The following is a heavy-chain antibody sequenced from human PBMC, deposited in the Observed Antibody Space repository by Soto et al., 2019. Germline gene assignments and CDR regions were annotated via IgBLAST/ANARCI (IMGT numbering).Heavy chain of an antibody. CDR1: GGSISSSNW. Sequence: SETLSLTCAVSGGSISSSNWWSWVRQPPGKGLEWIGEIYHSGSTNYNPSLKSRVTISVDKSKNQFSLKLSSVTAADTAVYYCERATTPPSRCYDSGRKLVYWGTRNLGTVSS. J-gene: IGHJ4*02. CDR2: IYHSGST. D-gene: IGHD5-12*01. V-gene: IGHV4-4*02. CDR3: ERATTPPSRCYDSGRKLVY.